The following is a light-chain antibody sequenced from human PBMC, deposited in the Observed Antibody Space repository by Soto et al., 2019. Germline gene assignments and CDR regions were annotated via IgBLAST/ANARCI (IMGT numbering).Light chain of an antibody. CDR2: GSS. J-gene: IGLJ2*01. Sequence: QSVLTQPPSVSGAPGQSGTISCTGSSANFGAGYDVHWYQQLPGTAPKLLIYGSSNRPSGVPARFSGSKSGTSASLAITGLQAEDEDDYYCQAFDGILSGVIFGGGTKLTVL. V-gene: IGLV1-40*01. CDR3: QAFDGILSGVI. CDR1: SANFGAGYD.